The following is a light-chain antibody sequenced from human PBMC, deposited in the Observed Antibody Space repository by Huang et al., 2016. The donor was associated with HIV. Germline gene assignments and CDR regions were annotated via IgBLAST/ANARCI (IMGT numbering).Light chain of an antibody. CDR3: QHRSNWPIT. Sequence: EIVLTQSPATLSLSPGERATLSCRASQSVSRYLAWYQQKPGQAPRLLIYDASNRATGSPARFSGSGSGTDVTLTISSLEPEDFAVYYCQHRSNWPITFGQGTRLEIK. CDR1: QSVSRY. CDR2: DAS. V-gene: IGKV3-11*01. J-gene: IGKJ5*01.